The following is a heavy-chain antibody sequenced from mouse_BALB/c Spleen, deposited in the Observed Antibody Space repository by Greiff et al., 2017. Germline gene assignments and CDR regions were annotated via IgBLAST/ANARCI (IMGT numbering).Heavy chain of an antibody. J-gene: IGHJ1*01. CDR1: GFTFSSYT. V-gene: IGHV5-12-2*01. D-gene: IGHD2-14*01. Sequence: EVKVEESGGGLVQPGGSLKLSCAASGFTFSSYTMSWVRQTPEKRLEWVAYISNGGGSTYYPDTVKGRFTISRDNAKNTLYLQMSSLKSEDTAMYYCARHEVRLGEYFDVWGAGTTVTVSS. CDR2: ISNGGGST. CDR3: ARHEVRLGEYFDV.